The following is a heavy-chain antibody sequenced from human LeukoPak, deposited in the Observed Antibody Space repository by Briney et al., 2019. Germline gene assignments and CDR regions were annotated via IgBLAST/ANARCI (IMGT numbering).Heavy chain of an antibody. CDR3: AREIFGSGSYPEF. Sequence: PGRSLRLSCAASGFSFDTYAMHWVRQAPGQGLEWVALIWHDGSHKFYSNSVRGQFTISRDNSKNTVYVQMDILRPDNTAVYYCAREIFGSGSYPEFWGHGEPGTLSS. J-gene: IGHJ4*01. CDR2: IWHDGSHK. V-gene: IGHV3-33*01. D-gene: IGHD3-10*01. CDR1: GFSFDTYA.